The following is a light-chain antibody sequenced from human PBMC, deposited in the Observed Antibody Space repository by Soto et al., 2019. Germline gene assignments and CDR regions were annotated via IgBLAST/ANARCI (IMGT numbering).Light chain of an antibody. V-gene: IGKV3-20*01. CDR2: DVS. CDR3: QQYGSSPT. CDR1: QSVSSSY. J-gene: IGKJ1*01. Sequence: EMVLTQSPGTLSLSPGERATLSCRSSQSVSSSYLAWYQQKPGQAPRLLIYDVSSRATGIPDRFSGSGSGTDFTLTISRLEPEAFAVYYCQQYGSSPTFGQGTKVEIK.